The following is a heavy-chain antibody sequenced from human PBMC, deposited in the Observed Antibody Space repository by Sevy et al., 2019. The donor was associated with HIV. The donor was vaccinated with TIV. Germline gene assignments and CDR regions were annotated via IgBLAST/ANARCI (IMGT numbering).Heavy chain of an antibody. D-gene: IGHD2-8*01. CDR3: ARDPRMYGDYLLAYFDS. V-gene: IGHV3-33*01. Sequence: GGYLRLSCAASGFTPSTYGMHWVRQAPGKGLEWVAVIGYDGSNKYYADSVKGRFTSSRDNSKNTLFLQMDSLRAEDTAVYYCARDPRMYGDYLLAYFDSWGQGTLVIVSS. CDR1: GFTPSTYG. J-gene: IGHJ4*02. CDR2: IGYDGSNK.